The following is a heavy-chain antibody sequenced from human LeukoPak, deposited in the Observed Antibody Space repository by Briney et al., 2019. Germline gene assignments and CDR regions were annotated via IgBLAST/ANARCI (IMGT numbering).Heavy chain of an antibody. J-gene: IGHJ4*02. CDR3: ARSTNFIYFDY. V-gene: IGHV4-59*08. CDR1: GASIKNYY. Sequence: PSETLSLTCSVSGASIKNYYLNWTRQPPGKGLEWIGYIYYSGSTTYNPSLKSRVTISVDTSKNQSSLKLTSVTAADTAVYYCARSTNFIYFDYWGQGILVTVSS. CDR2: IYYSGST.